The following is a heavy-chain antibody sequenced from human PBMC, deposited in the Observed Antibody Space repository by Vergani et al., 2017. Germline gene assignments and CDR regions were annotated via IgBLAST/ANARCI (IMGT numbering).Heavy chain of an antibody. CDR2: LCPSGST. V-gene: IGHV4-4*07. CDR1: GAPISYWC. D-gene: IGHD7-27*01. Sequence: QVQMQESGPGLVKTSETLSLTCSASGAPISYWCWSWLRQPAGKGLEWIGRLCPSGSTNYKPSLKSLVTMSMDTSKNQFSLKLTSVTAADTAVYYCATGAGPFDIWGQGTLVTVSS. J-gene: IGHJ4*02. CDR3: ATGAGPFDI.